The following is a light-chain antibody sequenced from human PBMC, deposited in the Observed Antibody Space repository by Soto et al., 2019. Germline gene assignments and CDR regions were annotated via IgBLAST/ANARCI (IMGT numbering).Light chain of an antibody. CDR3: LQDYNYPRP. CDR2: GAT. CDR1: QDIRTE. V-gene: IGKV1-6*01. J-gene: IGKJ1*01. Sequence: ALQMTQSPSSLSASVGDRVTITCRASQDIRTELGWYQQKPGKAPKLLIYGATTLQSGVPSRFSGSGSGTDFTLTISGLQPEYFATYYCLQDYNYPRPFGQGTKLDIK.